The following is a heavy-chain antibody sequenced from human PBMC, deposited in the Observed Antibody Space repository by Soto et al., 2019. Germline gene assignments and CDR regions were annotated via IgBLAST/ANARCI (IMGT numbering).Heavy chain of an antibody. Sequence: GGSLRLSCAASGFTFTSYDMHWVRQAPGKGLEWMALILYDGSAEYYADSVKGRFTISRDNSKSTLYLQMNSLRAEDTAVYYCARSRDGYSFYFYYGMDVWGQGTTVTV. CDR2: ILYDGSAE. J-gene: IGHJ6*02. V-gene: IGHV3-30*03. CDR3: ARSRDGYSFYFYYGMDV. CDR1: GFTFTSYD. D-gene: IGHD4-4*01.